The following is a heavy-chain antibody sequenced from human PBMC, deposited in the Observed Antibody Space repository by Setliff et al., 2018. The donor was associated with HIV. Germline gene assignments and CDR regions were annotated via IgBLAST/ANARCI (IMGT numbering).Heavy chain of an antibody. J-gene: IGHJ3*02. CDR2: IYYSGST. D-gene: IGHD6-19*01. CDR1: GGSISSYY. Sequence: SETLSLTCTVSGGSISSYYWSWIRQPPGKGLEWIGYIYYSGSTNYNPSLESRVTISVDTSKNQFSLKLSSVTAADTAVYYCARGPRGIAVAGDAFDIWGQGTMVTVSS. CDR3: ARGPRGIAVAGDAFDI. V-gene: IGHV4-59*01.